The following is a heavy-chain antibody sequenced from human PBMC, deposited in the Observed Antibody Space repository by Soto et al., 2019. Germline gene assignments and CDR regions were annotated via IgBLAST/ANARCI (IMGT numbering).Heavy chain of an antibody. CDR1: GFSLTSNGVG. CDR3: AHEGYGSDNWYDL. Sequence: QISLKESGPTLVQPTQTLTLTCTFSGFSLTSNGVGVGWIRQPPGKALEWLALIYWDDTERYSPSLKTRLTITKDTSKNQVVLTITYMDPVDTASYYCAHEGYGSDNWYDLWGQGTLVTVSS. J-gene: IGHJ5*02. V-gene: IGHV2-5*02. D-gene: IGHD6-13*01. CDR2: IYWDDTE.